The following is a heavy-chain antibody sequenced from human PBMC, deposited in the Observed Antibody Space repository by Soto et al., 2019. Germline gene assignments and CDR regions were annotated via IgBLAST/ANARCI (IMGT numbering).Heavy chain of an antibody. D-gene: IGHD2-15*01. CDR2: TYYRSKWYN. V-gene: IGHV6-1*01. CDR3: ARGSVYCSGGNCYRYGMDV. CDR1: GDSVSSNSAA. Sequence: QVQLQQSGPGLVKPSQTLSLTCDISGDSVSSNSAAWNWIRQSPSRGLEWLGRTYYRSKWYNDYALSVKSRITINPDTSKNQFSLQLNSVTPEDTAVYYCARGSVYCSGGNCYRYGMDVWGQGTTVTVSS. J-gene: IGHJ6*02.